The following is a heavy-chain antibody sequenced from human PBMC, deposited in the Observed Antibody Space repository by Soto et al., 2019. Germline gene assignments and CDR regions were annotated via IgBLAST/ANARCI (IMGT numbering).Heavy chain of an antibody. V-gene: IGHV3-23*01. D-gene: IGHD3-10*01. CDR1: GFTFNNYA. CDR2: ISGGGDIT. CDR3: AKGRGGSGSLTPSVDF. Sequence: EVQLLESGGGLVQPGGSLRLSCAASGFTFNNYAMTWVRQAPGKGLEWVSAISGGGDITSYADSVKGRFTVSRDGSKNTLYLQMSSLRAEDTALYYCAKGRGGSGSLTPSVDFWGQGTLVTVSS. J-gene: IGHJ4*02.